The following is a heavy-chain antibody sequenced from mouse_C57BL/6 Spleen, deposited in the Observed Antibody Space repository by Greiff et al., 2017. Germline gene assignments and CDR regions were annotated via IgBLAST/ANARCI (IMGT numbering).Heavy chain of an antibody. V-gene: IGHV1-18*01. J-gene: IGHJ3*01. D-gene: IGHD1-1*02. CDR3: ARRAGVAWFAY. CDR1: GYTFTDYN. CDR2: INPNNGGT. Sequence: VQLQQSGPELVKPGASVKIPCKASGYTFTDYNMDWVKQSHGKSLEWIGDINPNNGGTNYNQKFKGKATLTVDKSSSTAYMELRSLTSEDTAVYYCARRAGVAWFAYWGQGTLVTVSA.